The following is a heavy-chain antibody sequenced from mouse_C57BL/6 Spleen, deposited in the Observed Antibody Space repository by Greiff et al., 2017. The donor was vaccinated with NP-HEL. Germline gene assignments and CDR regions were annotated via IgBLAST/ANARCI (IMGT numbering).Heavy chain of an antibody. Sequence: DVQLVESGGGLVKPGGSLKLSCAASGFTFSSYTMSWVRQTPEKRLEWVATISGGGGNTYYPDSVKGRFTISRDNAKNTLYLQMSSLRSEDTALYYCARQDDYHYYYAMDYWGQGTSVTVSS. J-gene: IGHJ4*01. V-gene: IGHV5-9*01. CDR2: ISGGGGNT. CDR1: GFTFSSYT. D-gene: IGHD2-4*01. CDR3: ARQDDYHYYYAMDY.